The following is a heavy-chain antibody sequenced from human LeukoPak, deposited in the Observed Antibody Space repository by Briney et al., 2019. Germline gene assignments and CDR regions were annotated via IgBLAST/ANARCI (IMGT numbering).Heavy chain of an antibody. CDR1: GNTFTNYW. CDR2: IYPGDSDT. CDR3: ARHVSGSYYSDY. D-gene: IGHD3-10*01. Sequence: GESLQISCKGSGNTFTNYWIGWVRQLPGKGLEWMGIIYPGDSDTRYSPSFQGQVTISADKSISTAYLQWSSLKASDTAMYYCARHVSGSYYSDYWGQGTLVTVSS. J-gene: IGHJ4*02. V-gene: IGHV5-51*01.